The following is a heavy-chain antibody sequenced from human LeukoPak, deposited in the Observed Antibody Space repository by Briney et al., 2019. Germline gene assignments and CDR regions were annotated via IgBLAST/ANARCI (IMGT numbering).Heavy chain of an antibody. Sequence: GGSLRLSCAASGFTFEHFAMHWVRQAPGKGLEWVSGISWNSGRVDYADSVKGRFTISRDNAKNSLYLQMNSLRAEDTAVYYCARDGYCTNGVCYTADYWGQGTLVTVSS. V-gene: IGHV3-9*01. D-gene: IGHD2-8*01. CDR2: ISWNSGRV. CDR1: GFTFEHFA. J-gene: IGHJ4*02. CDR3: ARDGYCTNGVCYTADY.